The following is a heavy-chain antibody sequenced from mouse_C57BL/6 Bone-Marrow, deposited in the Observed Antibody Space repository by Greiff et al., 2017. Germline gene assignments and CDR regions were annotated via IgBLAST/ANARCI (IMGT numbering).Heavy chain of an antibody. J-gene: IGHJ1*03. Sequence: QVQLKQSGAELMKPGASVKLSCKATGYTFTGYWIEWVKQRPGQGLEWIGAIYPGNGDTSYNQKFKGKATLTADKSSSTAYLQLSSLTSEDSAVYYCAHITTVVPYWYFDVWGTGTTVTVSS. D-gene: IGHD1-1*01. CDR2: IYPGNGDT. CDR1: GYTFTGYW. CDR3: AHITTVVPYWYFDV. V-gene: IGHV1-87*01.